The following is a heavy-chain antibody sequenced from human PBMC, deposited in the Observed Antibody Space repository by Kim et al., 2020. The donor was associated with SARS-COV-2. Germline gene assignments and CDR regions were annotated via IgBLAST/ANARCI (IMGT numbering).Heavy chain of an antibody. Sequence: GGSLRLSCAASGFTFSSYGMHWVRQAPGKGLEWVAVISYDGSNKYYADSVKGRFTISRDNSKNTLYLQMNSLRAEDTAVYYCAKVMLKITMIVVVITPDYYYGMDVWGQGTTVTVSS. CDR1: GFTFSSYG. CDR2: ISYDGSNK. V-gene: IGHV3-30*18. CDR3: AKVMLKITMIVVVITPDYYYGMDV. J-gene: IGHJ6*02. D-gene: IGHD3-22*01.